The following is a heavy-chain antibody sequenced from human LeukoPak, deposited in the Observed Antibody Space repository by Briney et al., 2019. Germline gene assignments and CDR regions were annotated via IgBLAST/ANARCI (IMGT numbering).Heavy chain of an antibody. CDR1: EYIFTSYY. CDR2: IHPSGGST. Sequence: ASVKVSCKASEYIFTSYYMHWVRQAPGQGLERLGIIHPSGGSTSYAQKFQGRVAMTRDTSTSTVYMELSSLRSEDTAVYYCARGQQQLVDYWGQGTLVTVFS. V-gene: IGHV1-46*01. D-gene: IGHD6-13*01. CDR3: ARGQQQLVDY. J-gene: IGHJ4*02.